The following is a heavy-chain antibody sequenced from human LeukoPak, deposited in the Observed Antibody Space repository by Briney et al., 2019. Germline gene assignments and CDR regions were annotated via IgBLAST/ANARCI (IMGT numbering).Heavy chain of an antibody. V-gene: IGHV3-53*04. CDR3: ARDRIWRNDPVVPADEGGNYYYYGMDV. Sequence: GGSLRLSCAASGFTVSSNYMSWVRQAPGKGLEWVSVIYSGGSTYYADSVKGRFTISRHNSKNTLYLQMNSLRAEDTAVYYCARDRIWRNDPVVPADEGGNYYYYGMDVWGQGTTVTVSS. D-gene: IGHD2-2*01. J-gene: IGHJ6*02. CDR2: IYSGGST. CDR1: GFTVSSNY.